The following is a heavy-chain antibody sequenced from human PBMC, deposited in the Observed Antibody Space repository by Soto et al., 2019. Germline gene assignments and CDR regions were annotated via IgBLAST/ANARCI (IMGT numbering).Heavy chain of an antibody. CDR1: GGSIGSGHW. Sequence: SSETQSLTCAVSGGSIGSGHWWSWVRQPPGKGLEWIGEIYHGGSTYYNPSLKSRVTISVDTSKNQFSLKLSSVTAADTAVYYCAREVDSVNNWFDPWGQGTLVTVSS. CDR3: AREVDSVNNWFDP. CDR2: IYHGGST. J-gene: IGHJ5*02. D-gene: IGHD2-15*01. V-gene: IGHV4-4*02.